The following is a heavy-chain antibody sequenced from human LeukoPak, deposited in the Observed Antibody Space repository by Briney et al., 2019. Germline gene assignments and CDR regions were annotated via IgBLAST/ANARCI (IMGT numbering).Heavy chain of an antibody. CDR1: GFTFGDYS. J-gene: IGHJ6*03. CDR3: TRSPVLRYFDWLPNYYYYYMDV. D-gene: IGHD3-9*01. Sequence: PGRSLRLSCTASGFTFGDYSMNWVHQAPGKGLEWVGFIRSKAYGGTTEYAASVKGRFTISRDDSKSIAYLQMNSLKTEDTAVYYCTRSPVLRYFDWLPNYYYYYMDVWGKGTTVTISS. CDR2: IRSKAYGGTT. V-gene: IGHV3-49*04.